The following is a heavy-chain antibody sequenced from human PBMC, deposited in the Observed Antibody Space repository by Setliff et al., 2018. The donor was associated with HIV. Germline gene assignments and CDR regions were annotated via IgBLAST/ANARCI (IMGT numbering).Heavy chain of an antibody. CDR3: AKDYTTTFWEYNWFDL. D-gene: IGHD3-3*01. Sequence: GGSLRLSCATSGFTFSKYAMNWVRQAPGKGLEWVSGINGDGDSTYYADSVKGRFTVSRDNSKDTLTLQMNDLRAEDTGLYYCAKDYTTTFWEYNWFDLWGQGTLVTVSS. CDR1: GFTFSKYA. V-gene: IGHV3-23*01. J-gene: IGHJ5*02. CDR2: INGDGDST.